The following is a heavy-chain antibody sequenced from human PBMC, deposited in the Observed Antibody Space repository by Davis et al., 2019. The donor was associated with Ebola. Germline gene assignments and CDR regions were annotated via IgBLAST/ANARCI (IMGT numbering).Heavy chain of an antibody. CDR3: ARDKGYSSSSGGVY. J-gene: IGHJ4*02. Sequence: AASVKVSCKASGYTFTSYGISWVRQAPGQGLEWMGWISAYNGNTNYAQKLQGRVTMTTDTSTSTAYMKLRSLRSDDTAVYYCARDKGYSSSSGGVYWGQGTLVTVSS. D-gene: IGHD6-6*01. CDR2: ISAYNGNT. V-gene: IGHV1-18*01. CDR1: GYTFTSYG.